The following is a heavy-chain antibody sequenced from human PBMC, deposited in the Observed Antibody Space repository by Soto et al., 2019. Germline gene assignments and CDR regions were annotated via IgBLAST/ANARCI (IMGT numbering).Heavy chain of an antibody. J-gene: IGHJ4*02. D-gene: IGHD3-22*01. CDR1: GFTFSSYG. CDR3: AGRGPDYYDSSGSDY. V-gene: IGHV3-33*01. Sequence: GGSLRLSCAASGFTFSSYGMHWVRQAPGKGLEWVAVIWYDGSNKYYADSVKGRFTISRDNSKNTLYLQMNSLRAEDTAVYYCAGRGPDYYDSSGSDYWGQGTLVTVSS. CDR2: IWYDGSNK.